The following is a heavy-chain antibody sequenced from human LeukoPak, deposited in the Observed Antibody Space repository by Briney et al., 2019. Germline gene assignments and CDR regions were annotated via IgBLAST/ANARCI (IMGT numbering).Heavy chain of an antibody. J-gene: IGHJ5*02. CDR3: ARDKVIASAGTPNWFDP. V-gene: IGHV1-18*01. CDR1: GYTFDKYG. Sequence: ASVKVSCTASGYTFDKYGISWVRQAPGQGLEWMGWISAYDGNTEYAQKFQGRVTMTTDTSTCTAYMELRSLRSDDTAVYYCARDKVIASAGTPNWFDPWGQGTLVTVSS. D-gene: IGHD6-13*01. CDR2: ISAYDGNT.